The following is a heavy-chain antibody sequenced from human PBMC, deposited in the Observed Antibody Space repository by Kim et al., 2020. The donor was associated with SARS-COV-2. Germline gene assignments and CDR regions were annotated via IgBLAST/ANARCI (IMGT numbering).Heavy chain of an antibody. CDR2: THPDDSDT. CDR1: GYSFSSYW. Sequence: GESLKISCKDSGYSFSSYWIGWVRQMPGKGLEWMGNTHPDDSDTRYSPSFQGPVTISADKSISTAYLPWSSLKASDTAIYYCVRTIRYCGSTSCQTDYFYGIDVWGQGTTVTVSS. J-gene: IGHJ6*02. CDR3: VRTIRYCGSTSCQTDYFYGIDV. V-gene: IGHV5-51*01. D-gene: IGHD2-2*01.